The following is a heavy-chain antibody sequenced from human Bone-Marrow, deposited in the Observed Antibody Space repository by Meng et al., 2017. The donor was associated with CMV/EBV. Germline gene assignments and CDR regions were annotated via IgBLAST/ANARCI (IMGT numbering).Heavy chain of an antibody. J-gene: IGHJ6*02. CDR2: INHSGRT. V-gene: IGHV4-34*01. CDR1: GGSFRAYY. D-gene: IGHD7-27*01. Sequence: SETLSLTCAVFGGSFRAYYWSWIRQPPGKGLEWVGEINHSGRTNYSPSLKSRVTISVDASQKQFSLRPNSVTAADTAVYYCASSLAGDLGEAYYYYAMDVWGQGTTVTVSS. CDR3: ASSLAGDLGEAYYYYAMDV.